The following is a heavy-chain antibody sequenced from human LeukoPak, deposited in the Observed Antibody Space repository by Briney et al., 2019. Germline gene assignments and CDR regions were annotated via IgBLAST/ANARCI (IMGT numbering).Heavy chain of an antibody. CDR2: ISGSGGST. V-gene: IGHV3-23*01. CDR3: AKHGFGVFEGY. CDR1: GFTFSSYA. D-gene: IGHD3-10*01. Sequence: GGSLRLSCAASGFTFSSYAKSWVRQAPGKGLQWVSGISGSGGSTYYADSVKGRFTISRDNSKNTLYLQMNSLRAEDTAVYYCAKHGFGVFEGYWGQGTLVTVSS. J-gene: IGHJ4*02.